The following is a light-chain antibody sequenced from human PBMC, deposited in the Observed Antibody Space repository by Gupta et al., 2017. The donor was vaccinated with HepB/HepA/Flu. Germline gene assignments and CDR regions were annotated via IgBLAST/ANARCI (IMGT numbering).Light chain of an antibody. CDR3: QTWGTGIVV. Sequence: QLVLTQSPSASARPGSSVTRTSTLSSGHSSYANAWHQQQPEKCPRYLMKLNSDGSHSIGDGPPDRFSGSSSEAERYLTTARLQAEDDADYYCQTWGTGIVVFGGGTKLTVL. J-gene: IGLJ2*01. V-gene: IGLV4-69*01. CDR2: LNSDGSH. CDR1: SGHSSYA.